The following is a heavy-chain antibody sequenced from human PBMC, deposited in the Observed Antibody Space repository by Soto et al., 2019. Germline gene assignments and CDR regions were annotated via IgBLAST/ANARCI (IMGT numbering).Heavy chain of an antibody. Sequence: QVQLVESGGGVVQPGRSLRLSCAASGFTFSTYAMHWVRQAPGKGLEWVAVISYDGSNKYYADSVKGRFTISRDNSNNTLYLQMKSLRAEDTAVYYCARDFVVYYDTSGLMGYWGQGTLVTVSS. D-gene: IGHD3-22*01. CDR1: GFTFSTYA. V-gene: IGHV3-30-3*01. J-gene: IGHJ4*02. CDR3: ARDFVVYYDTSGLMGY. CDR2: ISYDGSNK.